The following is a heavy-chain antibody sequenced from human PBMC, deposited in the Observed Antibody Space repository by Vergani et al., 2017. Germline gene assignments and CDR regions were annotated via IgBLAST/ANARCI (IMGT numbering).Heavy chain of an antibody. CDR2: IYPGDSDT. CDR3: ARGNVVVVPAATNHYYYYYYMDV. CDR1: GYSFTSYW. D-gene: IGHD2-2*01. Sequence: EVQLVQSGAEVKKPGESLRISCKGSGYSFTSYWIGWVRQMPGKGLEWMGIIYPGDSDTRYSPSFQGQVTISADKSISTAYLQWSSLKASDTAMYYCARGNVVVVPAATNHYYYYYYMDVWGKGTTVTVSS. V-gene: IGHV5-51*01. J-gene: IGHJ6*03.